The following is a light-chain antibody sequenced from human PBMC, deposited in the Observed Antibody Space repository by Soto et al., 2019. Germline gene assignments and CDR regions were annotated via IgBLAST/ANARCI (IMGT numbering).Light chain of an antibody. CDR2: AAS. Sequence: DIQMTQSPSNLSGSVGDSFTITCLASQTISSWLAWYQQKPGKDPKLLIYAASTLQSGVPSRFSRSGSGTDFTLKISSMQPEELATYDCQQSYSIPLTVGGFNKVELK. CDR3: QQSYSIPLT. CDR1: QTISSW. J-gene: IGKJ4*01. V-gene: IGKV1-39*01.